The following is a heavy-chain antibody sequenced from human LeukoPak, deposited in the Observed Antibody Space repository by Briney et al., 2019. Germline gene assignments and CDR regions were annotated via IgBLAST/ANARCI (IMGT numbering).Heavy chain of an antibody. D-gene: IGHD3-10*01. V-gene: IGHV4-38-2*02. Sequence: PSETLSLTCTVSGYSISSGYYWGWIRQPPGKGLEWIGSIYHGGSTYYNPSLKSRVTISVDTSKNQFSLKLSSVTAADTAVYYCARDPMVRGGFTTWGQGTLVTVSS. CDR2: IYHGGST. CDR3: ARDPMVRGGFTT. CDR1: GYSISSGYY. J-gene: IGHJ4*02.